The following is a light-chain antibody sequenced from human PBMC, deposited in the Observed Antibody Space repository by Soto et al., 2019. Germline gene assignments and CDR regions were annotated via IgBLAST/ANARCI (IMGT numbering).Light chain of an antibody. CDR2: GAS. Sequence: EVMLTQSPGTLSLSPGERATLSCRASQSIFSNYLAWYQQKSGQAPRLLIYGASNRATGIPDRFSGSGSGTDFTRTISRLEPEDFAVYYCQQYGTSPRTFDQGTKVEFK. CDR1: QSIFSNY. J-gene: IGKJ1*01. CDR3: QQYGTSPRT. V-gene: IGKV3-20*01.